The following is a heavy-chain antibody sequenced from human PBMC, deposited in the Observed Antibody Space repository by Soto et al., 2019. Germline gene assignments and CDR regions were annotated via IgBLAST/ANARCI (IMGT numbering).Heavy chain of an antibody. J-gene: IGHJ4*02. D-gene: IGHD2-15*01. Sequence: QVQLQQWGAGLLKSSETLSLTCAVYGGSFSGYYWSWIRQSPGKGLEWIGEINHSGSTNSNPSLKSRVAISVDTSKNQFSLKLRSVTAADTAVYYCARGISLIVEVQRDAPDKYYFDSWGQGTLVTVSS. CDR1: GGSFSGYY. V-gene: IGHV4-34*02. CDR3: ARGISLIVEVQRDAPDKYYFDS. CDR2: INHSGST.